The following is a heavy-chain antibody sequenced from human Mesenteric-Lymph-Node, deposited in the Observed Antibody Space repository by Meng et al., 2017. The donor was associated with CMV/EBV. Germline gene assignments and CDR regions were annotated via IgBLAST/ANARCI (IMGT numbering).Heavy chain of an antibody. CDR1: GFTFNTYS. CDR3: AREGRSGVYAFDI. D-gene: IGHD2-15*01. V-gene: IGHV3-21*01. CDR2: MSSSSTYI. J-gene: IGHJ3*02. Sequence: GGSLRLSCAASGFTFNTYSMNWVRQALGKGLEWLSSMSSSSTYIYYAKSVKGRFTISRDNAKNSLYLQMNSLRVEDTALYYCAREGRSGVYAFDIWGQGTMVTVSS.